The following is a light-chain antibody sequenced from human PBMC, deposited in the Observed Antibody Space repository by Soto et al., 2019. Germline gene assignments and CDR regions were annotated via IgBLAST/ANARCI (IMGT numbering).Light chain of an antibody. CDR2: SNN. CDR1: NSNIGSNT. CDR3: AAWDDSLDGVV. V-gene: IGLV1-44*01. Sequence: QSVLTQPPSASGTPGQGVTISCSGSNSNIGSNTVNWYQQLPGTAPKLLIYSNNQRPSGVPDRFSGSKSGTSASLAISGLQSEDEADYYCAAWDDSLDGVVFGGGTQLTVL. J-gene: IGLJ2*01.